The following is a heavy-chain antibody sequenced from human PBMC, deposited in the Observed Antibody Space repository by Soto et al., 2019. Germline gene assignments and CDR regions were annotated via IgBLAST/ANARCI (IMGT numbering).Heavy chain of an antibody. D-gene: IGHD1-26*01. V-gene: IGHV3-30*03. Sequence: QVQLVESGGGVVQPGRSLRLSCAASGFLFGNFGMHWVRRAPGEGLEWVATISGDGNDKYYPDSMKGRFTISRDNFNNTLYLQLNSLRPEDTAVYHCVQGASTAHQPLDSWGQGALVTVSS. CDR3: VQGASTAHQPLDS. J-gene: IGHJ4*02. CDR1: GFLFGNFG. CDR2: ISGDGNDK.